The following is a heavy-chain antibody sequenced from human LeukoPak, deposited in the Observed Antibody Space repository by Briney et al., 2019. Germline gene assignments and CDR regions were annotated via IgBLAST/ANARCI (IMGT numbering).Heavy chain of an antibody. V-gene: IGHV1-18*01. CDR2: ISAYNGNT. D-gene: IGHD3-22*01. J-gene: IGHJ3*02. Sequence: ASVKVSCKASGYTFTSYGISWVRQAPGQGLEWMGWISAYNGNTNYAQKVQGRVTVTTDTSTSTAYMEMRSLRSDDTAVYYCARDYDPDMYYYDSSGYSGNAFDIWGQGTMVTVSS. CDR1: GYTFTSYG. CDR3: ARDYDPDMYYYDSSGYSGNAFDI.